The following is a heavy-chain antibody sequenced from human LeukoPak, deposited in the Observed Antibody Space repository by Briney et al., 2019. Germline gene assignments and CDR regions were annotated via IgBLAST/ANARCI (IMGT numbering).Heavy chain of an antibody. D-gene: IGHD6-6*01. CDR1: GYTFTGYY. Sequence: GASVKVSCKASGYTFTGYYMHWVRQAPGQGLEWMGWISAYNGNTNYAQKLQGRVTMTTDTSTSTAYMELRSLRSDDTAVYYCARSIAARQILDYWGQGTLVTVSS. V-gene: IGHV1-18*04. CDR3: ARSIAARQILDY. CDR2: ISAYNGNT. J-gene: IGHJ4*02.